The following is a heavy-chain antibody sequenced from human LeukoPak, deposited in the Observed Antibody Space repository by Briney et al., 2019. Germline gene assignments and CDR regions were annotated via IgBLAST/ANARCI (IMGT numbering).Heavy chain of an antibody. CDR3: ARGTPGYDY. V-gene: IGHV4-34*01. D-gene: IGHD4-23*01. CDR1: GGSFSGYY. Sequence: SETLSLTCAVYGGSFSGYYWSWIRQPAGKGLEWIGELTHSGRTNYNPSLESRVTISVDTSDNQFSLKLTSVTVADTAVYYCARGTPGYDYWGQGTLVTVSS. J-gene: IGHJ4*02. CDR2: LTHSGRT.